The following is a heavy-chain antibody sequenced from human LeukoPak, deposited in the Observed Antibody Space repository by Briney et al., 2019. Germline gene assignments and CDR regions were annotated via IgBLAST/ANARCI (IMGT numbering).Heavy chain of an antibody. D-gene: IGHD4-17*01. CDR2: IYSGGST. CDR1: GFTVSSNY. CDR3: ARDSWRSPYGDYEADY. Sequence: PGGSLRLSCAASGFTVSSNYMSWVRQAPGKGLEWVSVIYSGGSTYYADSVKGRFTISRDNAKNSLHLQMNSLRAEDTAVYYCARDSWRSPYGDYEADYWGPGTLVTVSS. V-gene: IGHV3-66*01. J-gene: IGHJ4*02.